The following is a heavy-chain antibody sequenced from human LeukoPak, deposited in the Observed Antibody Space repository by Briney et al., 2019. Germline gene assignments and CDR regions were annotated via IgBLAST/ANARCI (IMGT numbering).Heavy chain of an antibody. V-gene: IGHV4-59*08. CDR1: GGSISSYY. CDR3: ARVSFNGRNDY. J-gene: IGHJ4*02. Sequence: SETLSLTCTVSGGSISSYYWSWIRQPPGKGLEYIGYIHYSGSTNYSPSLKSRVTISVKTSKNQFSLKLSSVTAADTAVYYCARVSFNGRNDYWGQGTLVTVSS. CDR2: IHYSGST.